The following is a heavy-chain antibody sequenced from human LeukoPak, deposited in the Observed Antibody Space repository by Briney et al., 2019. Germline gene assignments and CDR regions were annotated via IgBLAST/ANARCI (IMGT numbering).Heavy chain of an antibody. CDR2: ISSSSSYI. CDR3: ARDLEYSGSYSKAFDI. V-gene: IGHV3-21*01. D-gene: IGHD1-26*01. J-gene: IGHJ3*02. Sequence: GGSLRLSCAASGFTFSSYSMNWVRQAPGKGLEWVASISSSSSYIYYADSVKGRFTISRDNAKNSLYLQMNSLRAEDTAVYYCARDLEYSGSYSKAFDIWGQGTVVTVSS. CDR1: GFTFSSYS.